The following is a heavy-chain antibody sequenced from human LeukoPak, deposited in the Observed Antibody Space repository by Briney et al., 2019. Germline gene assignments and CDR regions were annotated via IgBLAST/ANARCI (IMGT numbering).Heavy chain of an antibody. J-gene: IGHJ6*03. Sequence: ASVKVSCKASGYTFTSYDINWVRQATGQGLEWMGWMNPNSGNTGYAQKFQGRATMTRNTSISTAYMELSSLRSEDTAVYYCARALYNYGGNPFGYYMDVWGKGTTVTVSS. CDR3: ARALYNYGGNPFGYYMDV. V-gene: IGHV1-8*01. CDR1: GYTFTSYD. D-gene: IGHD4-23*01. CDR2: MNPNSGNT.